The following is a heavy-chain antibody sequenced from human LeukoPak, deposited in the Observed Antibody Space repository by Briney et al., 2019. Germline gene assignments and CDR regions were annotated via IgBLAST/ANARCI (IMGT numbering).Heavy chain of an antibody. V-gene: IGHV4-59*13. Sequence: SETLSLTCTVSGGSISSYYWSWIRRPPGKGLEWIGYIYYSGSTNYNPSLKSRVTISVDTSKNQFSLRLSSVTAADTAVYYCARHIRGYYDSSGYSYWGQGTLVAVSS. CDR1: GGSISSYY. CDR2: IYYSGST. D-gene: IGHD3-22*01. CDR3: ARHIRGYYDSSGYSY. J-gene: IGHJ4*02.